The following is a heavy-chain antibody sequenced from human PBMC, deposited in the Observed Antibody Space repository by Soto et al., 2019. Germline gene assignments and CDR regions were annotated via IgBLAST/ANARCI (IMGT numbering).Heavy chain of an antibody. J-gene: IGHJ4*02. CDR2: IYYSGST. V-gene: IGHV4-30-4*01. Sequence: KTSETLSLTCTVSGGSISSGDYYWSWIRQPPGKGLEWIGYIYYSGSTYYNPSLKSRVTISVDTSKNQFSLKLSSVTAADTAVYYCAREVTAHQAFEYWGQGTLVTVSS. CDR3: AREVTAHQAFEY. D-gene: IGHD2-21*02. CDR1: GGSISSGDYY.